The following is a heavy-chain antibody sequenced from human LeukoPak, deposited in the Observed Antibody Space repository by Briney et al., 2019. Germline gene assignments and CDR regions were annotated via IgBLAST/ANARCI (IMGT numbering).Heavy chain of an antibody. J-gene: IGHJ4*02. CDR3: AKGLWFGELSNFDY. CDR2: ISSSGGST. CDR1: GFTFSSYA. V-gene: IGHV3-23*01. D-gene: IGHD3-10*01. Sequence: GGSLRPSCAASGFTFSSYAMSWVRQAPGKGLEWVSAISSSGGSTYYADSVKGRFTISRDNSKNTLYLQMNSLRAEDTAVYYCAKGLWFGELSNFDYWGQGILATVSS.